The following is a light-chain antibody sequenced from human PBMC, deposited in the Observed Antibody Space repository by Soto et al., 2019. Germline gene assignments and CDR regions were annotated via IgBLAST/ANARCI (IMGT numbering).Light chain of an antibody. CDR1: TGDIGAFNY. CDR3: RSFAGSMGLV. CDR2: EIT. V-gene: IGLV2-8*01. Sequence: QSALTQPPSASGAPGQSVTISCTGSTGDIGAFNYVYWYQQRPGTAPKLIIYEITSRPSGVPDRIFASKSDTTASLAVSGLQAEDEADYYCRSFAGSMGLVFGTGTKLTVL. J-gene: IGLJ3*02.